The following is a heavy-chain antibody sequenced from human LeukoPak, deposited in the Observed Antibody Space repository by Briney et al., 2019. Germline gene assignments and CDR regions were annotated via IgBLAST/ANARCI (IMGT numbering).Heavy chain of an antibody. Sequence: PGGSLRLSCAASGFTVSSSYMNWVRQAPGKGLEWIGRIKSKTNGGTTDYATPVKGRFTFSRDDSKSTLYLQMDSLKTEDTGVYYCTTAPDSSDYWGQGTLVTVSS. CDR1: GFTVSSSY. V-gene: IGHV3-15*01. CDR2: IKSKTNGGTT. CDR3: TTAPDSSDY. D-gene: IGHD3-3*01. J-gene: IGHJ4*02.